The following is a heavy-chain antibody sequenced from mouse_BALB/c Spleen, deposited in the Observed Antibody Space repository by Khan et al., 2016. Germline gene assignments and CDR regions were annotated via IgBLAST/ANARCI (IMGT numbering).Heavy chain of an antibody. CDR1: GDSITSGH. D-gene: IGHD1-2*01. J-gene: IGHJ3*01. CDR3: ATWDYYGSAFAY. CDR2: ISHSGDS. V-gene: IGHV3-8*02. Sequence: VQLKESGPSLAKPSQTLSLTCSVTGDSITSGHWNWIRKFPGNKFDFMGYISHSGDSYYNPSLKSRISITRDTSKNQYYLQLTSVTTEDTATYYCATWDYYGSAFAYWGQGTLVTVSA.